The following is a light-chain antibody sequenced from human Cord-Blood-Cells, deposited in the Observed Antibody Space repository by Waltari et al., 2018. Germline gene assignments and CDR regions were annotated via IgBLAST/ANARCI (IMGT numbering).Light chain of an antibody. V-gene: IGLV3-10*01. Sequence: SYELTQPPSVSVSPGQTARITCSGDALPKQYAYWYQQKSGQAPVLVIYEDSKRPSGIPERFSGSSSGTMATLTISGAQVEDEVDYYCYSTDSSGNHWVFGGGTKLTVL. CDR3: YSTDSSGNHWV. CDR2: EDS. CDR1: ALPKQY. J-gene: IGLJ3*02.